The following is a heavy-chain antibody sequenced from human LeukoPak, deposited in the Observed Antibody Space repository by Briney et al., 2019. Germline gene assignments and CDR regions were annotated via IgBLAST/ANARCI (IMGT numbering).Heavy chain of an antibody. CDR1: GFTFSSYG. CDR3: AKREIPYGDQYYFDY. D-gene: IGHD4-17*01. V-gene: IGHV3-30*02. J-gene: IGHJ4*02. Sequence: GGSLRLSCAASGFTFSSYGMHWVRQAPGMGLEWVAVIWYDGSNKYYADSVKGRFTISRDNSKNTLYLQMNSLRAEDTAVYYCAKREIPYGDQYYFDYWGQGTLVTVSS. CDR2: IWYDGSNK.